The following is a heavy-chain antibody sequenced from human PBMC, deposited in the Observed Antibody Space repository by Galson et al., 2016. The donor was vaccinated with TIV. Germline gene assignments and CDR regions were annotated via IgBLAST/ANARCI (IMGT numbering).Heavy chain of an antibody. V-gene: IGHV3-66*02. CDR1: GFSVSDNY. CDR2: IYNDDTT. J-gene: IGHJ6*02. D-gene: IGHD2-21*01. Sequence: SLRLSCAVSGFSVSDNYMNWVRQAPGKGLEWVSIIYNDDTTYYADSVKGRFTISRDRSKNTLYLQMHNLRPADAAVYHCARERRYCGDQCCLRYYYGMDVWGQGTTVTVSS. CDR3: ARERRYCGDQCCLRYYYGMDV.